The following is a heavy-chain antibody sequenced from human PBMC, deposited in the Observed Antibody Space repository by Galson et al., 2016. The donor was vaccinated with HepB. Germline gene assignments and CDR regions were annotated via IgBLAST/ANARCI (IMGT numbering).Heavy chain of an antibody. J-gene: IGHJ4*02. CDR2: IKQDGNEK. V-gene: IGHV3-7*03. D-gene: IGHD3-3*01. CDR1: GSTFSNYW. Sequence: SLSLSCAASGSTFSNYWMSWVRQAPGKGLEWVANIKQDGNEKYYVDSVKGRFTISRDNAKNSMYLQMNSLRAEDTAVYYCARKGGIFSPWGYWGQGTRVTVAS. CDR3: ARKGGIFSPWGY.